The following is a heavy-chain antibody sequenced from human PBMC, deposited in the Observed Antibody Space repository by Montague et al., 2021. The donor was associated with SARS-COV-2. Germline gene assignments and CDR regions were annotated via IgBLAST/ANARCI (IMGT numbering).Heavy chain of an antibody. CDR3: ARERRYCGGGSCYSGWFDP. CDR2: IYHSGST. J-gene: IGHJ5*02. Sequence: SETLSLTCTVSGYSISSGYCWGWIRQPPGKGLEWIGSIYHSGSTYYNPSLKSRVTISVDTSKNQFSLKLSSVTAADTAVYYCARERRYCGGGSCYSGWFDPWGQGTLVTVSS. V-gene: IGHV4-38-2*02. D-gene: IGHD2-15*01. CDR1: GYSISSGYC.